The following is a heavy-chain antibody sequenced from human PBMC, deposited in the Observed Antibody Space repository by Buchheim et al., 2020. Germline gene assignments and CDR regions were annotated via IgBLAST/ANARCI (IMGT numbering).Heavy chain of an antibody. CDR1: GGSISSGDYY. Sequence: QVQLQESGPGLVKPSQTLSLTCTVSGGSISSGDYYWSWIRQPPGKGLEWIGYIYYSGSTYYNPSLKSRVTISVDTSQHQFARKLSSVTAADTAVYYWARGLRGGRYYDSSGPLYVDWGQGTL. D-gene: IGHD3-22*01. CDR2: IYYSGST. J-gene: IGHJ4*02. V-gene: IGHV4-30-4*01. CDR3: ARGLRGGRYYDSSGPLYVD.